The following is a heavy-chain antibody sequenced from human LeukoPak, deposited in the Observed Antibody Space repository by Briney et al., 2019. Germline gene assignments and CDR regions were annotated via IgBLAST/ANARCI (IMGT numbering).Heavy chain of an antibody. V-gene: IGHV3-30-3*01. D-gene: IGHD6-13*01. CDR2: ISYDGSNK. J-gene: IGHJ4*02. CDR3: ASGSNGDY. CDR1: GFTFSSYA. Sequence: GGSLRLSCAASGFTFSSYAMHWVRQAPGKGLEWVAVISYDGSNKYYADPVKGRFTISRDNSKNTLYLQMNSLRAEDTAVYYCASGSNGDYWGQGTLVTVSS.